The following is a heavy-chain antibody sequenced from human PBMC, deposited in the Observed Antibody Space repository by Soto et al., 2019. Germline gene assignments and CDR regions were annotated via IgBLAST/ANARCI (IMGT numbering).Heavy chain of an antibody. CDR1: GFTFSSYG. CDR2: IWYDGSNE. V-gene: IGHV3-33*01. CDR3: ARDRITMVRGVIAGMDV. D-gene: IGHD3-10*01. Sequence: HPGGSLRLSCAASGFTFSSYGMHWVRQAPGKGLEWVAVIWYDGSNEYYADSVKGRFTISRDNSKNTLYLQMNSLRAEDTAVYYCARDRITMVRGVIAGMDVWGQGTTVTVSS. J-gene: IGHJ6*02.